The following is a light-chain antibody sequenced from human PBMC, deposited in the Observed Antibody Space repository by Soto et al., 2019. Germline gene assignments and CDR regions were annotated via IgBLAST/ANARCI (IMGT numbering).Light chain of an antibody. Sequence: DLQMTQSPSSLSASVGDRVTITCRASQSISSYLNWYQQKPGKAPKLLIYAASSLQSGVPSRFSGSGSGTDFTLTISSLQPEDFATYYCQQSYSTPPYYFGQGTKLEIK. CDR1: QSISSY. J-gene: IGKJ2*01. CDR2: AAS. CDR3: QQSYSTPPYY. V-gene: IGKV1-39*01.